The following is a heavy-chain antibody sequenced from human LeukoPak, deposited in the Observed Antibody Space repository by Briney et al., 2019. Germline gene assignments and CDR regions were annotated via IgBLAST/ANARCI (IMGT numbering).Heavy chain of an antibody. J-gene: IGHJ4*02. CDR2: ISSSSSYI. CDR3: ARGGYCSGGSCYRFDY. V-gene: IGHV3-21*01. D-gene: IGHD2-15*01. CDR1: GFTFSSYS. Sequence: GGSLRLSCAASGFTFSSYSMNWVRQAPGKGLEWVSSISSSSSYIYYADSVKGRFTISRDNAKNSLYLQMNSLRAEDTAVYYCARGGYCSGGSCYRFDYRGQGTLVTVSS.